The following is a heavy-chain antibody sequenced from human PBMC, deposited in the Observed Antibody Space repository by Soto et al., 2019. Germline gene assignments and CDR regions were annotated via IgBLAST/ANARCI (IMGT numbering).Heavy chain of an antibody. Sequence: QAQLQQWGAGLLKPSETMSLTCAVYGGSFSGYYWSWIRQPQGKGREWVGEVNHSGSTNYNPSLKSRVTISVDTSKNQFSPKLSSVTSADTAVYYCARGRGTYFTNGVCRHNSLFDPWGQGTLVTVSS. J-gene: IGHJ5*02. CDR1: GGSFSGYY. D-gene: IGHD2-8*01. CDR3: ARGRGTYFTNGVCRHNSLFDP. CDR2: VNHSGST. V-gene: IGHV4-34*01.